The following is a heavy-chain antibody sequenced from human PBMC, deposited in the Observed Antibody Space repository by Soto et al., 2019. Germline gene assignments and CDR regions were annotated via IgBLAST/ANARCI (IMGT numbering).Heavy chain of an antibody. CDR2: IYYSGST. V-gene: IGHV4-31*03. CDR1: GGSISSGGYY. Sequence: QVQLQESGPGVVKSSQTLSLTCTVSGGSISSGGYYWSWIRQHPGKGLEWVGYIYYSGSTYYNPTLKSRVTISVDTSKNQFCLKLSSVPAADTAVYYCARDSCSGGSCYSAYYDGMDVWGQGTTVTVSS. J-gene: IGHJ6*02. D-gene: IGHD2-15*01. CDR3: ARDSCSGGSCYSAYYDGMDV.